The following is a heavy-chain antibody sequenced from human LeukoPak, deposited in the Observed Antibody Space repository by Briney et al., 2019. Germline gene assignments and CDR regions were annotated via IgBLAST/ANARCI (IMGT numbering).Heavy chain of an antibody. CDR1: GFTFSSYW. CDR3: ARVPGFWSGFIDY. Sequence: PGGSLRLSCAASGFTFSSYWMHWVRQAPGKGLVWVSRINSDGSSTSYADSVKGRFTISRDNAKDTLYLQMNSLRAEDTAVYYCARVPGFWSGFIDYWGQGTLVTVSS. V-gene: IGHV3-74*01. D-gene: IGHD3-3*01. CDR2: INSDGSST. J-gene: IGHJ4*02.